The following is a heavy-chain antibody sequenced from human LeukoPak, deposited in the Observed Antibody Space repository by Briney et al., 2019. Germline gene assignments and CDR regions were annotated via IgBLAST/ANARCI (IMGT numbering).Heavy chain of an antibody. CDR3: ARDGRDGYIDY. CDR1: GFTFSSYG. J-gene: IGHJ4*02. D-gene: IGHD5-24*01. Sequence: GGSLRLSCAASGFTFSSYGMTWVRQAPGKGLEWVSAISGSGGSTYYADSVKGRFTISRDNAKNSLYLQMNSLRAEDTAVYYCARDGRDGYIDYWGQGTLVTVSS. V-gene: IGHV3-23*01. CDR2: ISGSGGST.